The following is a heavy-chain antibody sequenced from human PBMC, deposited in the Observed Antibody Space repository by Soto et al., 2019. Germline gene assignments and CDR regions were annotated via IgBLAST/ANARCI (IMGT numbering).Heavy chain of an antibody. V-gene: IGHV3-15*01. CDR3: TTEDDSSGYYYGGGVY. J-gene: IGHJ4*02. D-gene: IGHD3-22*01. Sequence: GGSLRLSCAASGFTFSNAWMSWVRQAPGKGLEWVGRIKSKTDGGTTDYAAPVKGRFTISRDDSKNTLYLQMNSLKTEDTAVYYCTTEDDSSGYYYGGGVYWGQGTLVTVSS. CDR2: IKSKTDGGTT. CDR1: GFTFSNAW.